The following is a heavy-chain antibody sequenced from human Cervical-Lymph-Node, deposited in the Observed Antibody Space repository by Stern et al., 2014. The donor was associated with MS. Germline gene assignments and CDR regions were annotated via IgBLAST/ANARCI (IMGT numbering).Heavy chain of an antibody. Sequence: VQLEESGAEVKKPGASVKVSCKASGYTFTSYEINWVRQAPGQGLEWMGWMSPERGNTGYAQKFQGRVTMTRSTSISTAYLELTSLRSEDTAVYYCATLAYDILTGYYRALHYNGMDVWGQGTTVTVSS. CDR2: MSPERGNT. CDR1: GYTFTSYE. J-gene: IGHJ6*02. V-gene: IGHV1-8*01. CDR3: ATLAYDILTGYYRALHYNGMDV. D-gene: IGHD3-9*01.